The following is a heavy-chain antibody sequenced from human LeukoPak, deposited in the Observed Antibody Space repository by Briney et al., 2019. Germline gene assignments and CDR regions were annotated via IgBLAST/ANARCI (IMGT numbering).Heavy chain of an antibody. CDR3: ARGAHDNAFDY. Sequence: SDTLSLTCTVSGGSITSYWSWIRQPPGKGLEWIGYIYYSGSTNYNPSLKSRVTMSIDTSKNQFSLKLSSVTAADTAVYYCARGAHDNAFDYWGQGTLVTVSS. CDR2: IYYSGST. J-gene: IGHJ4*02. CDR1: GGSITSY. V-gene: IGHV4-59*01. D-gene: IGHD3-16*01.